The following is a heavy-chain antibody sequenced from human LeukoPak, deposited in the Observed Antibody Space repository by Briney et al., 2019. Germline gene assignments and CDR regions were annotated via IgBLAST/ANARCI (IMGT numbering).Heavy chain of an antibody. J-gene: IGHJ6*02. V-gene: IGHV1-69*04. Sequence: GASVKVSCKASGGTFSSYAISWVRQAPGQGLEWMGRIIPILGIANYAQKFQGRVTITADKSTSTAYMELSSLRSEDTAVYYCARGPYYYYYYGMDVWGQGATVTVSS. CDR2: IIPILGIA. CDR1: GGTFSSYA. CDR3: ARGPYYYYYYGMDV.